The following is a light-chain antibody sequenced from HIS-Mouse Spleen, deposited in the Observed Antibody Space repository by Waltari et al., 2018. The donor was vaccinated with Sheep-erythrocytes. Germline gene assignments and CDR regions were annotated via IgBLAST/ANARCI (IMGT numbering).Light chain of an antibody. CDR2: GAS. Sequence: EIVMTQSPATLSVSPGERATLSCRASQSISSNLAWYQQKPGQAPRPLIHGASTRATGIPARFSGSGSGTEFTLTISSLQSEDFAVYYCQQYNNWPPTFGQGTKVEIK. J-gene: IGKJ1*01. CDR1: QSISSN. V-gene: IGKV3-15*01. CDR3: QQYNNWPPT.